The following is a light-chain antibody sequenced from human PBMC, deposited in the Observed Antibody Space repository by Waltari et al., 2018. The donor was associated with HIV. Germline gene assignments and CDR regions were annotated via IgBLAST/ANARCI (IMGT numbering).Light chain of an antibody. J-gene: IGKJ1*01. CDR2: CAS. Sequence: DIVMTQSPDSLTVSLGERDTMNCKSSQSLLYSSNNKNYIARYQQKPGQPPKLLIYCASTRESGVPDRFSGSGSGTDFTLTINSLQAEYVALYYCQQYYHTLWTFGRGTKVEIK. CDR3: QQYYHTLWT. V-gene: IGKV4-1*01. CDR1: QSLLYSSNNKNY.